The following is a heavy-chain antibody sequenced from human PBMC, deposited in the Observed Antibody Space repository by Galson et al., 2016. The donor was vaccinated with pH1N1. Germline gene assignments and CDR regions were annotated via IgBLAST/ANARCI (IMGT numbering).Heavy chain of an antibody. Sequence: SLRLSCAASGFTFSRYSMNWVRQAPGKGLEWVSSISSSSSYIYYADSVKGRFTVSRDSAKNSVYLQMDSLRVEDTAVYYCAKAIAQADSYWGQGTLVTVSS. CDR3: AKAIAQADSY. CDR2: ISSSSSYI. V-gene: IGHV3-21*01. D-gene: IGHD2-15*01. CDR1: GFTFSRYS. J-gene: IGHJ4*02.